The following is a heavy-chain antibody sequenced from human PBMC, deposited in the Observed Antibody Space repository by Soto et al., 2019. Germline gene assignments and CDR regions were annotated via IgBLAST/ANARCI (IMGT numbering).Heavy chain of an antibody. V-gene: IGHV3-74*01. D-gene: IGHD6-13*01. CDR2: INSDGSST. J-gene: IGHJ4*02. Sequence: SGVSRRLACEAAGFTXSSCWMHWFRQEPGKGLVWVSRINSDGSSTSQADSVKGRFTISRDNAKNTSYVQMNSLRAEDTAVYYCARGSSSRFDNWGQGTLVTVSS. CDR3: ARGSSSRFDN. CDR1: GFTXSSCW.